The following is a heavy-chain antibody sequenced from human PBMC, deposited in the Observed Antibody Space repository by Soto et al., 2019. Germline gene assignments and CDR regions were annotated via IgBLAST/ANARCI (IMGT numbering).Heavy chain of an antibody. D-gene: IGHD1-7*01. CDR1: GGSFSGYY. Sequence: SETLSLTCAVYGGSFSGYYWSWIRQPPGKGLEWVGEINHSGSTNYNPSLKSRVTISVDTSKNQFSLKLSSVTAADTAVYYCAIAPYNWNSWVDYWGQGTLVTVSS. J-gene: IGHJ4*02. CDR2: INHSGST. V-gene: IGHV4-34*01. CDR3: AIAPYNWNSWVDY.